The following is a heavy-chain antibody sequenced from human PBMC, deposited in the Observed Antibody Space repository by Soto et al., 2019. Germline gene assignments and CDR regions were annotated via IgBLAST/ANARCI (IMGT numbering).Heavy chain of an antibody. V-gene: IGHV4-39*01. CDR2: IYYNGNT. CDR1: GGSISSSPYY. D-gene: IGHD1-1*01. CDR3: ARHGPLTNNGNQLNC. Sequence: QLQLQESGPGLVKPSETLSLTCTVSGGSISSSPYYWAWIRQPPGKVLQWIGNIYYNGNTFYNPSLRSRVTISIDTSKSQFSLGLSSVTASDTAVYYCARHGPLTNNGNQLNCWGQGTLVTVSS. J-gene: IGHJ4*02.